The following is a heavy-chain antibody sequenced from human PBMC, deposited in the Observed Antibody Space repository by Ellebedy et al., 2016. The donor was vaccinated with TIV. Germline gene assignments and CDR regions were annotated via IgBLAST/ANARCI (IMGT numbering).Heavy chain of an antibody. Sequence: GGSLRLSCKASGYSFTSHGLNWLRQASGQGLEWMVWINTNTGNPTYAQDFTGRFVFSVDTSVSTAYLQISTRKADDTAVYYCATQMLRGDMEAFDLWGQGTMVTVSS. D-gene: IGHD3-10*01. J-gene: IGHJ3*01. CDR3: ATQMLRGDMEAFDL. CDR2: INTNTGNP. CDR1: GYSFTSHG. V-gene: IGHV7-4-1*02.